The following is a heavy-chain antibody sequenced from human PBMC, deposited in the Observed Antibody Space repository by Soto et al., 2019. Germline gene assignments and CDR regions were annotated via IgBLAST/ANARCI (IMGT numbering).Heavy chain of an antibody. D-gene: IGHD3-10*01. CDR3: AREGVQHGSGPYYYYGMDV. Sequence: EVQLVESGGGLIKPGGSLRLSCAASGFTFSSYSMNWVRQAPGKGLEWVSSISSSSSYIYYADSVKGRFTISRDNAKNSLYLQMNSLRAEDTAVYYCAREGVQHGSGPYYYYGMDVWDQGTTVTVSS. V-gene: IGHV3-21*01. J-gene: IGHJ6*02. CDR1: GFTFSSYS. CDR2: ISSSSSYI.